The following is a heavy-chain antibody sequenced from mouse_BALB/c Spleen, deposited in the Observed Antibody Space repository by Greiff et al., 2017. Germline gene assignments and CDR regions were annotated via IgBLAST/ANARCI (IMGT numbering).Heavy chain of an antibody. D-gene: IGHD1-1*01. CDR2: IYPSDSYT. CDR3: TRGATVVDYYAMDY. J-gene: IGHJ4*01. Sequence: QVQLQQSGDDLVKPGASVKLSCKASGYTFTSYWINWVKQRPGQGLEWIGNIYPSDSYTNYNQKFKDKATLTVDKSSSTAYMQLSSPTSEDSAVYYCTRGATVVDYYAMDYWGQGTSVTVSS. V-gene: IGHV1-69*02. CDR1: GYTFTSYW.